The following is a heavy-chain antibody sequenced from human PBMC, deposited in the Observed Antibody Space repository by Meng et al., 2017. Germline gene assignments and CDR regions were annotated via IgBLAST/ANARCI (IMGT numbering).Heavy chain of an antibody. Sequence: QVEWVESGGGVVLPGRSLRRSCAASGFTFSSYGMHWVRQAPGKGLEWVAVIWYDGSNKYYADSVKGRFTISRDNSKNTLYLQMNSLRAEDTAVYYCARGLSTTYWYFDLWGRGTLVTVSS. CDR1: GFTFSSYG. J-gene: IGHJ2*01. CDR2: IWYDGSNK. D-gene: IGHD2/OR15-2a*01. V-gene: IGHV3-33*01. CDR3: ARGLSTTYWYFDL.